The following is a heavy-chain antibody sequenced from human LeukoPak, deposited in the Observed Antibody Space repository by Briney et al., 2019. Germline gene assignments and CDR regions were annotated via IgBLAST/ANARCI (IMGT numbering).Heavy chain of an antibody. J-gene: IGHJ4*02. CDR1: GFTFTNYA. CDR2: ISASGANT. Sequence: GGSLRLSCAASGFTFTNYAMTWVRQAPEKGLEWVSAISASGANTYYADSVKGRFTISRDNSKNTVYLQMNSLRAEGTAIYYCANNWNNDYWGQGTLVTVSS. V-gene: IGHV3-23*01. D-gene: IGHD1/OR15-1a*01. CDR3: ANNWNNDY.